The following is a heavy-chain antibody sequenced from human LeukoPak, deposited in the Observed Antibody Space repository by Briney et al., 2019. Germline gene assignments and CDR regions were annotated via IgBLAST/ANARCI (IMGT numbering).Heavy chain of an antibody. V-gene: IGHV4-4*02. J-gene: IGHJ4*02. CDR1: GSSISNSNW. Sequence: SGTLSLTCAVSGSSISNSNWWSWVRQPPGKGLEWIGEISHSGSTKYNPSLKSRVIISVDKSKNHFSLNLSSVTAADTAVYYCASSSGWCRVDYWGQGTLVTVSS. D-gene: IGHD6-19*01. CDR2: ISHSGST. CDR3: ASSSGWCRVDY.